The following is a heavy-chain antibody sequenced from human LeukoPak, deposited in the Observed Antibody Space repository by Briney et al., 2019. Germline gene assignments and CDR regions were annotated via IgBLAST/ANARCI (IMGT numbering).Heavy chain of an antibody. CDR2: IIPIFGTA. V-gene: IGHV1-69*13. CDR1: GGTFSSYA. J-gene: IGHJ4*02. Sequence: SVKVSCKASGGTFSSYAISWVRQAPGQGLERMGGIIPIFGTANYAQKFQGRVTITADESTSTAYMELSSLRSEDTAVYYCAREELSGSYFPYWGQGTLVTVSS. D-gene: IGHD1-26*01. CDR3: AREELSGSYFPY.